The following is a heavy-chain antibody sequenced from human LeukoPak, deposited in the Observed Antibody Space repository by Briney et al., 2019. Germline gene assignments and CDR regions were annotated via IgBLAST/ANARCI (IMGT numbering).Heavy chain of an antibody. D-gene: IGHD2-2*02. J-gene: IGHJ6*03. CDR1: GYTFTGYY. Sequence: GASVKVSCKASGYTFTGYYMHWVRQAPGQGLEWMGWINPNSGGTNYAQKFQGRVTMTRDTSISTAYMELSRLRSDDTAVYYCARTGVVVVPAAIVLGPDDYYVDVWGKGTTVTVSS. CDR2: INPNSGGT. V-gene: IGHV1-2*02. CDR3: ARTGVVVVPAAIVLGPDDYYVDV.